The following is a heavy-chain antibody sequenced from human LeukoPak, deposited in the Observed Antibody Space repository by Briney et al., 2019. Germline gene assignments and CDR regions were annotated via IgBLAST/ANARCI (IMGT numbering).Heavy chain of an antibody. J-gene: IGHJ4*02. CDR3: ASCSGGSCYYPNPLDY. CDR2: INPSGGST. Sequence: GASVKVSCKTSGYTFTSYYMHWVRQAPGQGLEWMGIINPSGGSTSYAQKFQGRVTMTRDTSTSTVYMELSSLRSEDTAVYYYASCSGGSCYYPNPLDYWGQGTLVTVSS. V-gene: IGHV1-46*01. CDR1: GYTFTSYY. D-gene: IGHD2-15*01.